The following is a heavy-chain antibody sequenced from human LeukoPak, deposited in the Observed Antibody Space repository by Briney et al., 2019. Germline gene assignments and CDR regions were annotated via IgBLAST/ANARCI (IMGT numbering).Heavy chain of an antibody. Sequence: GGSLRLAWAAVGFTFGEYYVRWIRQAAGKVLEWVSYVSRSGSTIYYAGSVAGRFTISRDSAKNSLYLQMNSLRAEDTAVYYCARRDGSGYPHWGQGTLVTVSS. V-gene: IGHV3-11*01. D-gene: IGHD3-22*01. J-gene: IGHJ4*02. CDR2: VSRSGSTI. CDR1: GFTFGEYY. CDR3: ARRDGSGYPH.